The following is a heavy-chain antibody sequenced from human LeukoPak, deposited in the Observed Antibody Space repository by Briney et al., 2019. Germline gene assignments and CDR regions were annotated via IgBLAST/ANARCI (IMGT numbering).Heavy chain of an antibody. Sequence: SGPTLVKPPQTLTLTCTFSGFGLGTRELGVGWIRQPPGKALEWLSFIYWDYDKRYSPSLKNRLTITKDTSKNQVVLTMTNVDPVDTATYYCAKRFVGSYYGPFDYWGQGTLVTVSS. CDR2: IYWDYDK. V-gene: IGHV2-5*02. CDR1: GFGLGTRELG. D-gene: IGHD3-10*01. CDR3: AKRFVGSYYGPFDY. J-gene: IGHJ4*02.